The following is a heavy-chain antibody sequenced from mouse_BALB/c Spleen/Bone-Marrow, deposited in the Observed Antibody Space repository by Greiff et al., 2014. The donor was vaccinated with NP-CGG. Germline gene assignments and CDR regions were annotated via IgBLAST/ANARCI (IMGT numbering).Heavy chain of an antibody. J-gene: IGHJ2*01. CDR1: GYAFSGYW. Sequence: VQLVESGAELVRPGSSVKISCKASGYAFSGYWMNWVKQRPGQGLEWIGQIYPGDGDTNYSGKFKGKATLTADESSSTAYMQLSSLTSEDSAVYFCAFGNYDFDYWGQGTTLTGSS. D-gene: IGHD2-1*01. CDR2: IYPGDGDT. V-gene: IGHV1-80*01. CDR3: AFGNYDFDY.